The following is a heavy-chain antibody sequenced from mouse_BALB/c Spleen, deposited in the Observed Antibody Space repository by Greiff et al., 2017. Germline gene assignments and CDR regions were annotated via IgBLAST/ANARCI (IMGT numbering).Heavy chain of an antibody. Sequence: QVQLKESGPGLVAPSQSLSITCTVSGFSLTSYGVHWVRQPPGKGLEWLGMIWGDGSTDYNSALKSRLSISKDNSKSQVFLKMNSLQTDDTARYYCARGIHYYGYGAMDYWGQGTSVTVSS. CDR3: ARGIHYYGYGAMDY. V-gene: IGHV2-6-7*01. D-gene: IGHD1-2*01. J-gene: IGHJ4*01. CDR2: IWGDGST. CDR1: GFSLTSYG.